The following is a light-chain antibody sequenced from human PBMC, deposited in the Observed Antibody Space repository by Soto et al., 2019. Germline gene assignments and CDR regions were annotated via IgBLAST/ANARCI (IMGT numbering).Light chain of an antibody. CDR3: QQLNRFPRT. Sequence: DIQLTQSPSFLSASVGDRVTITCRASQDISSYLAWYQQRPGKVPRFLTHSASTLQSGVPSRFSATGSGTTFPLTISRLQPEDIATYYCQQLNRFPRTFGQGTKVEV. J-gene: IGKJ1*01. CDR1: QDISSY. CDR2: SAS. V-gene: IGKV1-9*01.